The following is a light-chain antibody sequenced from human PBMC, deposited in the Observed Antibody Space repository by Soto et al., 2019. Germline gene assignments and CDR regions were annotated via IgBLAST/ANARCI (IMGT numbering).Light chain of an antibody. J-gene: IGKJ5*01. CDR2: ATS. V-gene: IGKV1-39*01. CDR1: RNVSIY. Sequence: EIPLTQSPSSLAASVGDRLTLTCRASRNVSIYLNWYQHKPGKGPTLLIHATSNLQIGVPSRFSGSGSGTEFPLTISRLEPEDFGTYYCQQSYKMPSFGQGTRLVIK. CDR3: QQSYKMPS.